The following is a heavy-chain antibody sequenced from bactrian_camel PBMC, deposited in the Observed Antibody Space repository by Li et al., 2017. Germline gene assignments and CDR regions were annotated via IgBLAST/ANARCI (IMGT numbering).Heavy chain of an antibody. Sequence: HVQLVESGGGSVQTGGSLRLSCEISGTTHNKHALGWFRQAPGKEREGVAAIYTDYGHTYYADSVRGRFTISQDNAKNTLYLQMKSLQPEDTGTYYCAAQGGYCTGDYLETILRPGPHSDIDYWGKGTQVTVS. CDR1: GTTHNKHA. CDR2: IYTDYGHT. J-gene: IGHJ4*01. V-gene: IGHV3S54*01. D-gene: IGHD7*01. CDR3: AAQGGYCTGDYLETILRPGPHSDIDY.